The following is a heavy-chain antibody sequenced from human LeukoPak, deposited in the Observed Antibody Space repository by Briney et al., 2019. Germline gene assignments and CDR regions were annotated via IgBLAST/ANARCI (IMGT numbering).Heavy chain of an antibody. V-gene: IGHV4-34*01. J-gene: IGHJ3*02. CDR2: INHSGST. CDR3: ARGGGSPRRAAFDI. D-gene: IGHD1-26*01. Sequence: NPSETLSLTCTVSGGSISSYYWSWIRQPPGKGLEWIGEINHSGSTNYNPSLKSRVTISVDTSKNQFSLKLSSVTAADTAVYYCARGGGSPRRAAFDIWGQGTMVTVSS. CDR1: GGSISSYY.